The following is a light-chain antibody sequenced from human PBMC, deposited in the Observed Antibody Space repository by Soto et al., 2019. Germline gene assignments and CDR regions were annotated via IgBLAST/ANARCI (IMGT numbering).Light chain of an antibody. J-gene: IGLJ1*01. CDR3: CSYAGSSTYV. CDR1: SSDVGSYNL. V-gene: IGLV2-23*02. Sequence: QSALTQPAXVSWSPGQSITISCTGTSSDVGSYNLVSWYQQHPGKAPKLMIYEVSKRPSGVSNRFSGSKSGNTASLTISGLQAEDEADYYCCSYAGSSTYVFGTGTKVTVL. CDR2: EVS.